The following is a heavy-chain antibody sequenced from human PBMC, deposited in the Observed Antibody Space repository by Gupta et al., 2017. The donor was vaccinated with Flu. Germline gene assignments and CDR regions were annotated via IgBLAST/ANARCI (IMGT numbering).Heavy chain of an antibody. V-gene: IGHV1-69*01. J-gene: IGHJ6*03. CDR3: ARGDIVVVPAAKYYMDV. CDR2: IIPIFGTA. Sequence: GQGLEWMGGIIPIFGTANYAQKFQGRVTITADESTSTAYMELSSLRSEDTAVYYCARGDIVVVPAAKYYMDVWGKGTTVTVSS. D-gene: IGHD2-2*01.